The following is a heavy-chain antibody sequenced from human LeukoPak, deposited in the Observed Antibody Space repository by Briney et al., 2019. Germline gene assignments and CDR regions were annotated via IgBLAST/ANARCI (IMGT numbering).Heavy chain of an antibody. CDR2: IYYSGST. CDR1: GVSISSGGYY. CDR3: ARVAVGARGFDY. J-gene: IGHJ4*02. D-gene: IGHD1-26*01. Sequence: SSETLSLTCTVSGVSISSGGYYWSWIRQHPGKGLEWIGYIYYSGSTYYNPSLKSRVTISVDTSKNQFSLKLSSVTAADTAVYYCARVAVGARGFDYWGQGTLVTVSS. V-gene: IGHV4-31*03.